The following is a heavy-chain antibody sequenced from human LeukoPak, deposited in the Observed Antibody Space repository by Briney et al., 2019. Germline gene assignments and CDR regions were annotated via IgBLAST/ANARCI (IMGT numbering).Heavy chain of an antibody. J-gene: IGHJ1*01. V-gene: IGHV3-15*01. Sequence: GGSLRLSCAASGFTFSNAWMSWVRQAPGKGLEWVGRIKSKTDGGTTDYAAPVKGRFTISRDDSKNTLYLQMNSLKTEDTAVYYCTIREGRWGFQHWGQGTLVTVSS. CDR2: IKSKTDGGTT. D-gene: IGHD3-16*01. CDR1: GFTFSNAW. CDR3: TIREGRWGFQH.